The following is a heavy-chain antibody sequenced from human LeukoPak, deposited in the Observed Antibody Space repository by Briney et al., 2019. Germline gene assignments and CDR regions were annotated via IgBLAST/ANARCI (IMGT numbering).Heavy chain of an antibody. J-gene: IGHJ4*02. Sequence: GGSLRPSCAASGFTFGSYGMHWVRQAPGKGLEWVAFIRNDGTNKYYADSVKGRFTISRDNSKNTLYLQMNSLRAEDTAVHNCAKVLSSSWGYFDSWGQGTLVTVSS. CDR3: AKVLSSSWGYFDS. CDR2: IRNDGTNK. CDR1: GFTFGSYG. D-gene: IGHD6-13*01. V-gene: IGHV3-30*02.